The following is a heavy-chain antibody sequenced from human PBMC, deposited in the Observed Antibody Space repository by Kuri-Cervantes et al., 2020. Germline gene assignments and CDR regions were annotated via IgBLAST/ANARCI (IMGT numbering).Heavy chain of an antibody. V-gene: IGHV3-48*03. CDR1: GFIFSAYE. J-gene: IGHJ4*02. CDR3: ASDSGWDRD. CDR2: ISNSGDTI. Sequence: GESLKISCAASGFIFSAYEMNWVRQAPGKGLDWVSYISNSGDTIYYADSVKGRFTISRDNAKNSLYLQMNSLRAEDTAVYYCASDSGWDRDWGQGTLVTVSS. D-gene: IGHD6-19*01.